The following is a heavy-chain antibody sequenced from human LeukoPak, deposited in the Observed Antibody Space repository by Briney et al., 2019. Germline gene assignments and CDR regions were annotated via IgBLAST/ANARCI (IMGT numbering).Heavy chain of an antibody. Sequence: GGSLRLSCAASGFTFSSYSMNWVRQAPGKGLECVSSISSSSSYIYYADSVKGRFTISRDNAKNSLYLQMNSLRAEDTAVYYCARDWYCSGGSCYSFDYWGQGTLVTVSS. J-gene: IGHJ4*02. CDR2: ISSSSSYI. D-gene: IGHD2-15*01. CDR3: ARDWYCSGGSCYSFDY. CDR1: GFTFSSYS. V-gene: IGHV3-21*01.